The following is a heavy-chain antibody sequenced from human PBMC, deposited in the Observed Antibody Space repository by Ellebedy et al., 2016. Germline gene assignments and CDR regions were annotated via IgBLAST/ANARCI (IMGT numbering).Heavy chain of an antibody. J-gene: IGHJ6*02. CDR1: GFTFSSYA. V-gene: IGHV3-30-3*01. CDR2: ISYDGSNK. Sequence: GESLKISCAASGFTFSSYAMHWVRQAPGKGLEWVAVISYDGSNKYYADSVKGRFTISRDNSKNTLYLQMNSLRAEDTAVYYCARDSGSGSYSDGMDVWGQGTTVTVSS. CDR3: ARDSGSGSYSDGMDV. D-gene: IGHD3-10*01.